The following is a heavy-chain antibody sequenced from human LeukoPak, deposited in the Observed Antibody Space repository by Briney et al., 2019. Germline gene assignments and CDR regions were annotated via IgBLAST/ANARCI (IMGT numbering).Heavy chain of an antibody. Sequence: SETLSLTCTVSRDSISSTSYYWGWIRQPPGKGLEWIGSIYYSGNTYYSPSLKSRVTISVDTSKNQFSLKLSSVTAADTAVYYCAADSSGYYYGPYWGQGTLVTVSS. CDR1: RDSISSTSYY. J-gene: IGHJ4*02. CDR3: AADSSGYYYGPY. CDR2: IYYSGNT. D-gene: IGHD3-22*01. V-gene: IGHV4-39*01.